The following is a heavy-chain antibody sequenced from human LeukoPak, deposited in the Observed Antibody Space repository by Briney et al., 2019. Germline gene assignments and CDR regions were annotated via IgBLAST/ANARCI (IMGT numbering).Heavy chain of an antibody. V-gene: IGHV4-34*01. CDR2: INHSGST. J-gene: IGHJ5*02. CDR3: ASYRIQLRRRGWFDP. CDR1: GGSFSGYY. D-gene: IGHD5-18*01. Sequence: SETLSLTCAVYGGSFSGYYWSWIRQPPGKGPEWIGEINHSGSTNYNPSLKSRVTISVDTSKNQFSLKLSSVTAADTAVYYCASYRIQLRRRGWFDPWGQGTLVTVSS.